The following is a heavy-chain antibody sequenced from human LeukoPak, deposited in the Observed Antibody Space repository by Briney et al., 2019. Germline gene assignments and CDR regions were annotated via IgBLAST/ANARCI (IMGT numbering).Heavy chain of an antibody. CDR2: IKSDGST. V-gene: IGHV3-74*01. J-gene: IGHJ4*02. CDR1: GFTFSSYW. Sequence: PGGSLRLSCAASGFTFSSYWMHWVRQTPGKGLMWVSRIKSDGSTIYADSVKGRFTISRDNSKNTLYLQMNSLRAEDTAVYYCAKEALGAGAFFDYWGQGTLVTVSS. CDR3: AKEALGAGAFFDY. D-gene: IGHD1-26*01.